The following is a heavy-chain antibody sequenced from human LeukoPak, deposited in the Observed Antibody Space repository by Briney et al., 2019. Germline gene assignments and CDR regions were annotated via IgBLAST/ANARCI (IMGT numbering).Heavy chain of an antibody. V-gene: IGHV4-4*07. CDR2: IYTSGST. D-gene: IGHD2-2*01. CDR3: AREYCSSSSCSWIWFDP. J-gene: IGHJ5*02. CDR1: GGCIRTYC. Sequence: SETLSLTCTVSGGCIRTYCWIWSRQPAGKGLEWIGRIYTSGSTNYNPSLQSRVTISLDKSKTHFSLKLNSVTAADTAVYYCAREYCSSSSCSWIWFDPWGQRTLVTVSS.